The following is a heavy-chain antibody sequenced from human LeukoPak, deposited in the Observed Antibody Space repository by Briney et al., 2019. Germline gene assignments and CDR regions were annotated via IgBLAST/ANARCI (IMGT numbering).Heavy chain of an antibody. J-gene: IGHJ5*02. V-gene: IGHV4-61*02. CDR1: GGSISSGSYY. CDR2: IYTSGST. Sequence: SQTLPLTCTVSGGSISSGSYYWSWIRQPAGKGLEWIGRIYTSGSTNYNPSLKSRVTISVDTSKNQFSLKLSSVTAADTAVYYCARDLVVPAARYNWFDPWGQGTLVTVSS. D-gene: IGHD2-2*01. CDR3: ARDLVVPAARYNWFDP.